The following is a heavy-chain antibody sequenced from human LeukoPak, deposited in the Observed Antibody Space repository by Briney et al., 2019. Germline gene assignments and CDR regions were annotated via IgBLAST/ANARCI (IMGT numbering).Heavy chain of an antibody. V-gene: IGHV3-21*01. Sequence: GGSLRLSCAASGFTLSTYNMNWVRQAPGKGLEWVSYISSGSINIYYADSVKGRFTISRDNAKNSMYLQMNTLRAEDTAVYYCVREIIIRDSTGYPLDVWGKGTTVTVSS. CDR3: VREIIIRDSTGYPLDV. J-gene: IGHJ6*04. CDR1: GFTLSTYN. D-gene: IGHD3-22*01. CDR2: ISSGSINI.